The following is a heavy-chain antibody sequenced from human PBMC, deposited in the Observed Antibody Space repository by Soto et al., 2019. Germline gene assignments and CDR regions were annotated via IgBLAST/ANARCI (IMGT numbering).Heavy chain of an antibody. CDR1: GFTFSSYA. Sequence: PGGSLRDSCAASGFTFSSYAMHWVRQAPGKGLEWVAVISYDGSNKYYADSVKGRFTISRDNSKNTLYLQMNSLRAEDTAVYYCAKDLSVLLWSPRRAPTDYW. CDR3: AKDLSVLLWSPRRAPTDY. D-gene: IGHD3-10*01. CDR2: ISYDGSNK. J-gene: IGHJ4*01. V-gene: IGHV3-30*18.